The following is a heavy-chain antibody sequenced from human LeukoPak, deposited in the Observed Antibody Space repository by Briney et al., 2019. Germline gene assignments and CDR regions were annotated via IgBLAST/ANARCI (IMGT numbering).Heavy chain of an antibody. CDR2: ISGSGGST. CDR3: AKGLRTGVGPYMGYHYYMDV. J-gene: IGHJ6*03. V-gene: IGHV3-23*01. Sequence: QPGGSLRLSCAASGFTFSSYAMSWVRQAPGKGLEWVSAISGSGGSTYYADSVKGRFTISRDNSYNTVSLQMNSLRDEDTGVYYCAKGLRTGVGPYMGYHYYMDVWGKGATVTVSS. CDR1: GFTFSSYA. D-gene: IGHD3-16*01.